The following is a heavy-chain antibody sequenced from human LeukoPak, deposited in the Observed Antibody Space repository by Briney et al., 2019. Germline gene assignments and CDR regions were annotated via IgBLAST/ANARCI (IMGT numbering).Heavy chain of an antibody. V-gene: IGHV1-24*01. CDR1: GYTLTELS. Sequence: ASVKVSCKVSGYTLTELSMHWVRQAPGKGLEWMGGFDPEDGETIYAQKFQGRVTMTEDTSTDTAYMELSSLRSEDTAVYYCATLLWSGYYIGAFDIWGQGTMVTVSS. D-gene: IGHD3-3*01. J-gene: IGHJ3*02. CDR3: ATLLWSGYYIGAFDI. CDR2: FDPEDGET.